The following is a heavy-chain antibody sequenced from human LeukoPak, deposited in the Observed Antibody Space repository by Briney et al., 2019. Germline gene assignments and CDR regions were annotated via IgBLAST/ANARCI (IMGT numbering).Heavy chain of an antibody. Sequence: SETLSLTCTVSGYSISSGYYWGWIRQPPGKGLEWIGSIYHSGSTYYNPSLKSRVTISVDTSKNQFSLKLSSVTAADTAVYYCTRFALGVVAATHWGQGTLVTVS. CDR2: IYHSGST. CDR1: GYSISSGYY. D-gene: IGHD2-15*01. V-gene: IGHV4-38-2*02. J-gene: IGHJ4*02. CDR3: TRFALGVVAATH.